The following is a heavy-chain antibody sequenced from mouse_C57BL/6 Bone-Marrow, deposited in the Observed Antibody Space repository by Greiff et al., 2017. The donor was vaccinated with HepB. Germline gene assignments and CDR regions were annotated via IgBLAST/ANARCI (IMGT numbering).Heavy chain of an antibody. CDR3: ARDLTGTRDY. V-gene: IGHV5-4*01. CDR1: GFPFGSYA. Sequence: EVKLVESGGGLVKPGGSLKLSCAASGFPFGSYAMSWVRQTPEKRLVWVATISDGGSYTYYPDNVKVRFTISRDNDKNNLYLQMSHLKSEDTAMYYCARDLTGTRDYWGPGTTLTVSS. D-gene: IGHD4-1*01. CDR2: ISDGGSYT. J-gene: IGHJ2*01.